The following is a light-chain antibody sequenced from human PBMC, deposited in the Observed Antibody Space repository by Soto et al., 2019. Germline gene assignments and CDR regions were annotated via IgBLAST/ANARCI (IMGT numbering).Light chain of an antibody. J-gene: IGKJ1*01. Sequence: EIVLTQSPGTLSLSPEESATLSCRASQSVSSYLAWYQQKPGQAPRLLIYGASGRATGIPDRFSGSGSGTDFTLTISRLEPEDFAVYYCQQYGSSSRTFGQGTKVEIK. CDR3: QQYGSSSRT. CDR2: GAS. V-gene: IGKV3-20*01. CDR1: QSVSSY.